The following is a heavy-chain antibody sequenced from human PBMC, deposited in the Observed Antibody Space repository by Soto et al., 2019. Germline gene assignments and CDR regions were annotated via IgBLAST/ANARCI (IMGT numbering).Heavy chain of an antibody. J-gene: IGHJ4*02. CDR1: GGSFSGYY. D-gene: IGHD5-12*01. Sequence: SETLSLTCAVYGGSFSGYYWSWIRQPPGKGLEWIGEIKHSGSTNYNPSLTSRVTISVDASKSQFSLKLSSVAAADAAVYYCARIQGGYVSYWGQGTLVTVSS. V-gene: IGHV4-34*01. CDR3: ARIQGGYVSY. CDR2: IKHSGST.